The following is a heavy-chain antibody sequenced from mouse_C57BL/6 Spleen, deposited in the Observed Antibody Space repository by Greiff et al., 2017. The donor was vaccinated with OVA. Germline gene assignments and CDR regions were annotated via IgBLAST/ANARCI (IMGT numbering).Heavy chain of an antibody. Sequence: EVQLVESGGGLVQPKGSLKLSCAASGFSFNTYAMNWVRQAPGKGLEWVARIRSKSNNYATYYADSVKDRFTISRDDSESMLYLQMNNLKTEDTAMYYCVRNGWLPPYWYFDVWGTGTTVTVSS. J-gene: IGHJ1*03. CDR2: IRSKSNNYAT. V-gene: IGHV10-1*01. D-gene: IGHD2-3*01. CDR3: VRNGWLPPYWYFDV. CDR1: GFSFNTYA.